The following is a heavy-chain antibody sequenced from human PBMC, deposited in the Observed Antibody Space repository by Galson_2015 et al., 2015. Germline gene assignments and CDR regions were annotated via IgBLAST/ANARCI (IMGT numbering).Heavy chain of an antibody. CDR1: GFSLSTSGVG. CDR3: AQSAIAAAGTWGWFDP. V-gene: IGHV2-5*02. Sequence: PALVKPTQTLTLTCTFSGFSLSTSGVGVGWIRQPPGKALEWLALIYWDDDKRYSPSLKSRLTITKDTSKNQVVLTMTNMDPVDTATYYCAQSAIAAAGTWGWFDPWGQGTLVTVSS. D-gene: IGHD6-13*01. J-gene: IGHJ5*02. CDR2: IYWDDDK.